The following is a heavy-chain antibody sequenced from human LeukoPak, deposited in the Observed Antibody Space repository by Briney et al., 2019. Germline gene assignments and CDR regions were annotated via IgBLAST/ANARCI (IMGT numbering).Heavy chain of an antibody. V-gene: IGHV3-53*04. Sequence: QSGGSLRLSCAASGFSVNSNYMSWVRQAPGKGLEWVLVIYSGGSTYYADSVKGRFTISRHISKNTLYLQMNSLRAEDTAVDYCARAEPYVFFDFWGKGKMVTVFS. D-gene: IGHD1-14*01. CDR1: GFSVNSNY. CDR2: IYSGGST. CDR3: ARAEPYVFFDF. J-gene: IGHJ3*01.